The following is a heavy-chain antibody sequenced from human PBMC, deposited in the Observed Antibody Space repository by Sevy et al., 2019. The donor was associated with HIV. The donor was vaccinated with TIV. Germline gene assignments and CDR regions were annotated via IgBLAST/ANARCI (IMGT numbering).Heavy chain of an antibody. CDR2: IKLDGSEK. V-gene: IGHV3-7*01. J-gene: IGHJ4*02. CDR1: GFTFRSYW. Sequence: GGSLRLSCVASGFTFRSYWMSWVRQAPGKGLEWVANIKLDGSEKYYVDSVKGRFTISRDNAKNSLYLQMNSLRAEDTAVYYCARVRYDSGSYYKDYWGQGTLVTVSS. CDR3: ARVRYDSGSYYKDY. D-gene: IGHD3-10*01.